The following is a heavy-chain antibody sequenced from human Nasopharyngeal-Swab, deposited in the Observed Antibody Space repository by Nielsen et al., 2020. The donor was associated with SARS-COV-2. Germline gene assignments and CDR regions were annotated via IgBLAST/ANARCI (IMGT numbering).Heavy chain of an antibody. V-gene: IGHV1-69*01. CDR2: IIPIFGTA. D-gene: IGHD5-12*01. CDR3: ARGPFAADHSGYAEPHWYFDL. J-gene: IGHJ2*01. Sequence: WVRQAPGQGLEWMGGIIPIFGTANYAQKFQGRVTITADESTSTAYMELSSLRSEDTAVYYCARGPFAADHSGYAEPHWYFDLWGRGTLVTVSS.